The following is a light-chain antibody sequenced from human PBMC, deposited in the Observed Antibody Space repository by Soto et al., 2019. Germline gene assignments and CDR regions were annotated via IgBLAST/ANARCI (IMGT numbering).Light chain of an antibody. V-gene: IGLV2-14*01. CDR2: EVT. J-gene: IGLJ1*01. Sequence: QSALTEPAALFGSPGQSITISCTGTNSDVGGDNYVYWYQQHPGKVLKLMIYEVTNRPAGVSNRFSGSKSGTTASLTISGLLAEDEADYYYNSYTSSSTYIFGTGTKVTVL. CDR3: NSYTSSSTYI. CDR1: NSDVGGDNY.